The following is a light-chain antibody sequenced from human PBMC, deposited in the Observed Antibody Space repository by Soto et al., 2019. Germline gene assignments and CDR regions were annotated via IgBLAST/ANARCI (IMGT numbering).Light chain of an antibody. CDR3: QQSYSTL. CDR1: QSISSY. CDR2: AAS. Sequence: DIQMTQSPSSLSASVGDIVTITCRASQSISSYLNWYQQKPGKAPKLLIYAASSLQSGVPSRFSGSGSGTDFTLTISSLQPEDFATYYCQQSYSTLFGQGTRLEIK. V-gene: IGKV1-39*01. J-gene: IGKJ5*01.